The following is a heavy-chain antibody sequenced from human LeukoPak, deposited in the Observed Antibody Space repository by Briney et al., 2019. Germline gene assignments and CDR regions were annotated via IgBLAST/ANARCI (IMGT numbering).Heavy chain of an antibody. V-gene: IGHV4-39*01. J-gene: IGHJ4*02. Sequence: SETLSLTCTVSGGSVSSSSYYWGWIRQPPGKGLEWIGSIYYSGSTYYNPSLKSRVTISVDTSKNQFSLKLSSVTAADTAVYYCARQGYDSRRFDYWGQGTLVTVSS. CDR2: IYYSGST. CDR1: GGSVSSSSYY. CDR3: ARQGYDSRRFDY. D-gene: IGHD3-22*01.